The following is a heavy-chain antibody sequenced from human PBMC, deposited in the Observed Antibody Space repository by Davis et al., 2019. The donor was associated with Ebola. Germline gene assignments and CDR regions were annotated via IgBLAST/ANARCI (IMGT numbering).Heavy chain of an antibody. D-gene: IGHD2/OR15-2a*01. Sequence: GESLKISCSASGFIFSTYVMSWVRQAPGKRLEWVSTYGTSADTYYADSVKGRFTISRDNSKNTLYLQMNGLRVEDTAIYYCAKDNRNIWSEVWGQGTMVTVSS. V-gene: IGHV3-23*01. J-gene: IGHJ3*01. CDR2: GTSADT. CDR3: AKDNRNIWSEV. CDR1: GFIFSTYV.